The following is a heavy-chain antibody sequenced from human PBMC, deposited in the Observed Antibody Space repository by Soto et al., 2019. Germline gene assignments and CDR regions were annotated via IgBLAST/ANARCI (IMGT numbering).Heavy chain of an antibody. D-gene: IGHD1-26*01. CDR2: IYYSGST. V-gene: IGHV4-39*01. CDR1: GGSISSSSYY. J-gene: IGHJ4*02. CDR3: ARRASGSSLLFDY. Sequence: SETLSLTCTVSGGSISSSSYYWGWIRQPPGKGLEWFGSIYYSGSTYYNPSLKSGVTISVDTSKNQFSLKLSSVTAADTAVYYCARRASGSSLLFDYWGQGTLVTVSS.